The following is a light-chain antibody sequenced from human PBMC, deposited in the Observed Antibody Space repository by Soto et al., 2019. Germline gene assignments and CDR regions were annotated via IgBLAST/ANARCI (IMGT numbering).Light chain of an antibody. CDR3: MQALQTPWT. J-gene: IGKJ1*01. CDR1: QSLLHSNGYNY. CDR2: LGS. V-gene: IGKV2-28*01. Sequence: DIVMTQSPLSLPVTPGEPASISCRSSQSLLHSNGYNYLDWYLQKPGQSPQLLIYLGSNRASAVPARFSGSGSGTDFTLKIIRVEAEDVGVYYCMQALQTPWTFGQGTKVEIK.